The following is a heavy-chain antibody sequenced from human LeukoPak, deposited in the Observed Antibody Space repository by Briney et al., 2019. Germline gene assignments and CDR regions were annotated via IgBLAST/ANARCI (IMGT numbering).Heavy chain of an antibody. J-gene: IGHJ3*02. CDR1: GYTFTGYY. D-gene: IGHD3-9*01. Sequence: APVKVSCKASGYTFTGYYMHWVRQAPGQGLEWMGWINPNSGGTNYAQKFQGWVTMTRDTSISTAYMELSRLRSDDTAVYYCARRRRSVLRYFDGDDAFDIWGQGTMVTVSS. V-gene: IGHV1-2*04. CDR3: ARRRRSVLRYFDGDDAFDI. CDR2: INPNSGGT.